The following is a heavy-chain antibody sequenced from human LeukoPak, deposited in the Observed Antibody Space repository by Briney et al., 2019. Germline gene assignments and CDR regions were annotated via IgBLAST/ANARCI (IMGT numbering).Heavy chain of an antibody. CDR3: ARVGATTEHFDY. CDR2: INHSVST. V-gene: IGHV4-34*01. Sequence: SETLSLTCAVYGGSFSGYYWSWIRQPPGKGLEWIGEINHSVSTNYNPSLKSRVTISVDTSKNQFSLKLSSVTAADTAVYYGARVGATTEHFDYWGQGTLVTVSS. CDR1: GGSFSGYY. D-gene: IGHD1-26*01. J-gene: IGHJ4*01.